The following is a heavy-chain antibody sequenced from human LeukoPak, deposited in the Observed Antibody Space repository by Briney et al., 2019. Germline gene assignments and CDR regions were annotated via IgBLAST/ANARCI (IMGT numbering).Heavy chain of an antibody. CDR2: INPNSGGT. CDR3: ARVVVPAAIMRGYYYGMDV. V-gene: IGHV1-2*02. J-gene: IGHJ6*02. CDR1: GYTFTGYY. D-gene: IGHD2-2*02. Sequence: ASVKVSCKASGYTFTGYYMHWVRQAPGQGLEWMGWINPNSGGTNYAQKFQGRVTMTRDTSISTAYMELSRLRSDDTAVYYCARVVVPAAIMRGYYYGMDVWGQGTTVTVSS.